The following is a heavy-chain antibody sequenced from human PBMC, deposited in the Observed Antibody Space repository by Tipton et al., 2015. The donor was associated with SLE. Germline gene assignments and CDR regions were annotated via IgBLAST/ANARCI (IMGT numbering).Heavy chain of an antibody. CDR2: IYYSGST. Sequence: GLVKPSETLSLTCTVSGGSISSHYWSWIRQPPGKGLEWIGYIYYSGSTNYNPSLKSRVTISVDTSKNQFSLKLSSVTAADTAVYYCARGIAADLNWFDPWGQGTLVTVSS. CDR1: GGSISSHY. J-gene: IGHJ5*02. V-gene: IGHV4-59*08. CDR3: ARGIAADLNWFDP. D-gene: IGHD6-13*01.